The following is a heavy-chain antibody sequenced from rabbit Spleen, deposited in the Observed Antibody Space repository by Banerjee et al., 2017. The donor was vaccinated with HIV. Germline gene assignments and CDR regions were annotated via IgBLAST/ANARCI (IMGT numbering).Heavy chain of an antibody. CDR1: GVSFSSNHY. CDR3: ARDSCGSFSSYGMDL. D-gene: IGHD6-1*01. Sequence: QEQLVESGGGLVQPEGSLTPTCTASGVSFSSNHYMCWVRQAPGKGLEWIVCFDTCSSGFSYFSGWSKSRFSISKTTSTTVALQMTSLTAADTATYFCARDSCGSFSSYGMDLWGPGTLVTVS. J-gene: IGHJ6*01. V-gene: IGHV1S45*01. CDR2: FDTCSSGFS.